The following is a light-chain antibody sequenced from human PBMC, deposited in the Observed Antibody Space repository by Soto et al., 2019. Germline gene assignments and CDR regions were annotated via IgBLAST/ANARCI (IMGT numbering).Light chain of an antibody. CDR2: AAT. CDR3: LQDYNYPRT. Sequence: IQMTQSPSSLSASVGDRVTITCRASQGIRNDLGWYQQKPGEAPNLLIYAATSLRSGVPSRFSGSGSGTDFTLTISSLQPEDFATYYCLQDYNYPRTFGLGTKVEVK. J-gene: IGKJ1*01. CDR1: QGIRND. V-gene: IGKV1-6*02.